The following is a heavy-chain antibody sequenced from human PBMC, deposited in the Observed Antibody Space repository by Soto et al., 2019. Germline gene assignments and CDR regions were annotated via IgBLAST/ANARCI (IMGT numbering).Heavy chain of an antibody. J-gene: IGHJ4*02. CDR3: ARDHLVAGNFDS. CDR2: IYYRGST. CDR1: GDSISSSRYY. V-gene: IGHV4-39*07. D-gene: IGHD6-19*01. Sequence: SETLSLTCTVSGDSISSSRYYWGWVRQPPGKGLEWIGSIYYRGSTNYNPSLKSRVTMSIDTSKNQFSLKLSSVTAADTAVYYCARDHLVAGNFDSWGQGTLVTVSS.